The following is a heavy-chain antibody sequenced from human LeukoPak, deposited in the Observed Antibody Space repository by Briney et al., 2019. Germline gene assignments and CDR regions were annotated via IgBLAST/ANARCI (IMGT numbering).Heavy chain of an antibody. CDR1: GFTFSTSS. V-gene: IGHV3-23*01. J-gene: IGHJ4*02. D-gene: IGHD6-19*01. CDR2: ISGSGGST. Sequence: GGSLRLSCAASGFTFSTSSINWVRQAPGKGLEWVSAISGSGGSTYYADSVKGRFTISRDNSKNTLYLQMDSLRAEDTAVYYCAIPYSSGWYSYWGQGTLVTVSS. CDR3: AIPYSSGWYSY.